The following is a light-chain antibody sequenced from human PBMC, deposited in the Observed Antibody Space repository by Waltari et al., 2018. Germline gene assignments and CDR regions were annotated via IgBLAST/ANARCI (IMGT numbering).Light chain of an antibody. Sequence: EIVLTXXPATLSLSPGERATLSCRASQSXSSYLAWYQQKPGQAPRLLIYDASNRATGIPARFSGXGSGTDXTXTISSLEPEXFXVYYCXXXSNWPWTXXQXTKVEIK. V-gene: IGKV3-11*01. CDR1: QSXSSY. J-gene: IGKJ1*01. CDR3: XXXSNWPWT. CDR2: DAS.